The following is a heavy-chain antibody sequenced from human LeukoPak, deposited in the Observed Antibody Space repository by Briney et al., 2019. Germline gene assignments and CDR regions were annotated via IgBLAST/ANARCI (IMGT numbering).Heavy chain of an antibody. D-gene: IGHD3-10*01. CDR3: ARDRYRITMVRGVNRYFDY. Sequence: ASVKVSCKVSGYTLTELSMHWVRQAPGKGLEWMGGFDPEDGETIYAQKFQGRVTMTEDTSTDTAYMELSSLRSEDTAVYYCARDRYRITMVRGVNRYFDYWGQGTLVTVSS. CDR2: FDPEDGET. V-gene: IGHV1-24*01. CDR1: GYTLTELS. J-gene: IGHJ4*02.